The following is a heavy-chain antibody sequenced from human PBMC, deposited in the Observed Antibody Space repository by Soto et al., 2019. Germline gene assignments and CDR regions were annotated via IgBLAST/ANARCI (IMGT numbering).Heavy chain of an antibody. V-gene: IGHV3-30*18. CDR3: AKDHFGSGSLYMDV. CDR2: ISYDGSNK. D-gene: IGHD3-10*01. Sequence: VHLVESGGGVVQPGRSLRLSCAASGFTLSSYGMHWVRQAPGKGLAWVAVISYDGSNKDYADSVKGRSTISRDNSKNTLYLQMNSLRAEDTAVYYCAKDHFGSGSLYMDVWDKGTTVTVSS. CDR1: GFTLSSYG. J-gene: IGHJ6*03.